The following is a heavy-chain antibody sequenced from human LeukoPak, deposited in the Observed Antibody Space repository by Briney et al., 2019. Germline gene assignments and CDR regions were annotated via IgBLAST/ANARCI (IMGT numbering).Heavy chain of an antibody. J-gene: IGHJ4*02. Sequence: GALRLSCAASGFTFSSYWMSWVRQAPGKGLEWVANIKQDGSEKYYVDSAKGRFTISRDNAKNSLYLQMNSLRAEDTAVYYCAREGVAVAGILDYWGQGTLVTVSS. CDR1: GFTFSSYW. V-gene: IGHV3-7*05. CDR2: IKQDGSEK. CDR3: AREGVAVAGILDY. D-gene: IGHD6-19*01.